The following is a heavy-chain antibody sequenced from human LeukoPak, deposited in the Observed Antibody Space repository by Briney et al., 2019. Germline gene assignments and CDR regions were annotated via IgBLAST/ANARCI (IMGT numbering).Heavy chain of an antibody. J-gene: IGHJ3*02. CDR1: GYTFTSYD. CDR3: ARGISRRIRWQHAFDI. D-gene: IGHD4-23*01. Sequence: ASVKVSCKASGYTFTSYDINWVRQATGQGLEWMGWMNPNSGNTGYAQKFQGRVTMTRNTSISIAYMELSSLRSEDTAVYYCARGISRRIRWQHAFDIWGQGTMVPVSS. V-gene: IGHV1-8*01. CDR2: MNPNSGNT.